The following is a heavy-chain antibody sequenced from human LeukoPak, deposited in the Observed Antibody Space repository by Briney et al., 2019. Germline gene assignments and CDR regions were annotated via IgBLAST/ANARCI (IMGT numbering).Heavy chain of an antibody. V-gene: IGHV3-48*04. Sequence: PGGSLRLSCAASGFTFSSYSMNWVRQAPGKGLEWVSYISSSSSTIYYADSVKGRFTISRDNAKNTLYLQMNSLRAEDTAVYYCATGKQLGTPVPPGYWGQGTLVTVSS. D-gene: IGHD6-13*01. CDR2: ISSSSSTI. CDR1: GFTFSSYS. J-gene: IGHJ4*02. CDR3: ATGKQLGTPVPPGY.